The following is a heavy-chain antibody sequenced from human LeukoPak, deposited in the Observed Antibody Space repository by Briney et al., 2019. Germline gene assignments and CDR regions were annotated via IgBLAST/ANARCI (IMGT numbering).Heavy chain of an antibody. J-gene: IGHJ6*03. CDR3: VRVTTGSDYMDV. Sequence: RAGGSLRLSCAASGFTFSNYWMYWVRQVPGKGLVWVSRISPDGKDTSHADSVKGRFTISRDNAKNSLYLQMNSLRAEDTAIYYCVRVTTGSDYMDVWGNGTTVTVSS. D-gene: IGHD4-11*01. V-gene: IGHV3-74*01. CDR2: ISPDGKDT. CDR1: GFTFSNYW.